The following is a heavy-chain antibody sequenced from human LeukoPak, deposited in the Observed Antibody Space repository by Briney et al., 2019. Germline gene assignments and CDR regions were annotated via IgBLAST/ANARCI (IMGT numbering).Heavy chain of an antibody. CDR3: ARESFKSLAGYLDY. D-gene: IGHD6-19*01. J-gene: IGHJ4*02. V-gene: IGHV3-23*01. CDR2: INGGGDTT. Sequence: QPGGSLRLSCAASGFTFSNYAMTWVRQAPGKGLEWVPGINGGGDTTYYADSEKGRFTISRDNSRNTLYLQMNSLRVPDTAVYFCARESFKSLAGYLDYWGQGSLVTVSS. CDR1: GFTFSNYA.